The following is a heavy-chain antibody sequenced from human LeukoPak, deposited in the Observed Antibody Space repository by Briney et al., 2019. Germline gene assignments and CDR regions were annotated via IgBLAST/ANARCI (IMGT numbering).Heavy chain of an antibody. V-gene: IGHV4-61*01. J-gene: IGHJ5*02. CDR2: VLYTGSS. D-gene: IGHD3-10*01. Sequence: PSETLSLTCIVSGVSISSSIYYWTWIRQPPGKGLDWIGHVLYTGSSNYNPSLKGRVTISLDRSNNQFSLRLTSVTAADTAVYYCARAGAWQIDPWGQGTLVAVSS. CDR1: GVSISSSIYY. CDR3: ARAGAWQIDP.